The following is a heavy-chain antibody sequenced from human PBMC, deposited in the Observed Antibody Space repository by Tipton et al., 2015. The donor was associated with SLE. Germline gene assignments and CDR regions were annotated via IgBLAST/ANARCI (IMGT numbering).Heavy chain of an antibody. CDR2: INSDGSST. D-gene: IGHD6-13*01. CDR3: ARDKGSSSWYGYYFDY. CDR1: GFTFSSYW. V-gene: IGHV3-74*01. J-gene: IGHJ4*02. Sequence: SLRLSCAASGFTFSSYWMHWVRQAPGKGLVWVSRINSDGSSTSYADSVKGRFTISRDNAKNTLYLQMNSLRAEDTAVYYCARDKGSSSWYGYYFDYWGQGTLVTVSS.